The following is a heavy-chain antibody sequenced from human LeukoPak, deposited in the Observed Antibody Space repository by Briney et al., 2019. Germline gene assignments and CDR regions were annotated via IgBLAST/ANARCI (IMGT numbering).Heavy chain of an antibody. CDR2: ISSSGSTI. J-gene: IGHJ2*01. CDR1: GFTFSDYY. Sequence: GGSLRLSCAASGFTFSDYYMSWIRQAPGKGLEWVSYISSSGSTIYYADSVKGRFTISRDNAKNSLYLQMNSLRAEDTAVYYCARVRAYSSLGVWSYWYFDLWGRGTLVTVSS. CDR3: ARVRAYSSLGVWSYWYFDL. D-gene: IGHD6-19*01. V-gene: IGHV3-11*04.